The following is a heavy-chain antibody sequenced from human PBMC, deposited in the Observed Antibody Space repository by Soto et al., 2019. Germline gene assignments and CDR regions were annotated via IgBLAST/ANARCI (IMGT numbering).Heavy chain of an antibody. CDR1: GYTFTNYD. CDR2: MNPSNGNT. J-gene: IGHJ4*02. D-gene: IGHD3-10*01. Sequence: QVQLVQSGAEVKKPGASVRVSCKASGYTFTNYDINWVRQATGQGLEWMGWMNPSNGNTGFAQKCQGRATMTRDTSISTAYMALSSLTSADTAVYYCARFVRDQLPTLDYWGQGALVTVSS. CDR3: ARFVRDQLPTLDY. V-gene: IGHV1-8*01.